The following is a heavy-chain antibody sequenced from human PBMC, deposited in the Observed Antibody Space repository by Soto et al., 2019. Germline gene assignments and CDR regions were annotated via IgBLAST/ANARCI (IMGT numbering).Heavy chain of an antibody. CDR2: ISYDGSNK. V-gene: IGHV3-30*18. J-gene: IGHJ6*02. CDR3: AKEFLEWLAHYYYYGMDV. CDR1: GFTFSSYG. Sequence: QVQLVESGGGVVQPGRSLRLSCAASGFTFSSYGMHWVRQAPGKGLEWVAVISYDGSNKYYADSVKGRFTISRDNSKNTLYLQMNSLRAENTAVYYCAKEFLEWLAHYYYYGMDVWGQGTTVTVSS. D-gene: IGHD3-3*01.